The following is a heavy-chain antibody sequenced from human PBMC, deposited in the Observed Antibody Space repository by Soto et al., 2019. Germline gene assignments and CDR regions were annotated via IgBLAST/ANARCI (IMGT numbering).Heavy chain of an antibody. V-gene: IGHV3-23*01. Sequence: DVQLLESGGGLVQPEGSLRLSCAASGFTFSSYAMGWVRQGPGKGLEWVAVVSIGGSTHYADSVRGRFTISRDNSKNTLSLQMKSLTAEDTAVYFCAKRRGAGEHFDYWGQGALVTVSS. CDR3: AKRRGAGEHFDY. CDR2: VSIGGST. D-gene: IGHD2-15*01. CDR1: GFTFSSYA. J-gene: IGHJ4*02.